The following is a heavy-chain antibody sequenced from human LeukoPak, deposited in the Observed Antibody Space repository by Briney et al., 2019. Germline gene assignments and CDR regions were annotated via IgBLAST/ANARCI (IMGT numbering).Heavy chain of an antibody. CDR1: GFTFSSYG. CDR2: IYYDGSNK. J-gene: IGHJ6*03. V-gene: IGHV3-33*01. D-gene: IGHD3-10*01. CDR3: ARDGSGYYYGSGSYRYMDV. Sequence: GGSLRLSCAASGFTFSSYGMHWVRQAPGKGLEWGALIYYDGSNKYYADSVKGRFTMSRENSKDTLYLKMNRLRAEDTAVYYCARDGSGYYYGSGSYRYMDVWGKGTTVTVSS.